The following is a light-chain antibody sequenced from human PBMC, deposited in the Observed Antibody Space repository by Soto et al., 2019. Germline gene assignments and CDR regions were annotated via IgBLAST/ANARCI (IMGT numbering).Light chain of an antibody. CDR1: ESVSKY. Sequence: DIQMTQSPSTLSASVGDRVTITCRASESVSKYLAWYRQKPGKVPQLLIYEASILQSGVPSRFSGSGSGTDFTLTISSLQAEDFATYYCQQTRSYPSTFGGGTKVDIK. CDR2: EAS. J-gene: IGKJ4*01. V-gene: IGKV1-5*01. CDR3: QQTRSYPST.